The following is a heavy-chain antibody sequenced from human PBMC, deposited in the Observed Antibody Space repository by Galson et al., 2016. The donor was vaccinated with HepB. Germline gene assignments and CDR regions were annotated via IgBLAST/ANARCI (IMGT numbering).Heavy chain of an antibody. Sequence: QSGAEVKKPGESLKISCQGSGYTFTDYWIGWVRQMPGKGLEWMGIMYPDDSDTRYSPSFQGQVTFSADKSISTAYLQWSSLKASDTAMYYCARCQGRGDAFEIWGQGTMVTVSS. CDR1: GYTFTDYW. CDR2: MYPDDSDT. V-gene: IGHV5-51*01. J-gene: IGHJ3*02. CDR3: ARCQGRGDAFEI. D-gene: IGHD3-16*01.